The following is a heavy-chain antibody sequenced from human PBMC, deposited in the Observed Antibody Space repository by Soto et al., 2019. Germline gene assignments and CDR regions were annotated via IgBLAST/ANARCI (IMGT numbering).Heavy chain of an antibody. V-gene: IGHV3-23*01. J-gene: IGHJ2*01. D-gene: IGHD3-22*01. Sequence: EVQLLESGGGLVQPGGSLRLSCAASGFTFSSYGMSWVRQAPGKGLEWVSGIRGRGDSPYYADSVAGRFTISKDNSKNTLSLQMNSLRAEDTAVYYCAKIHDYFDSSGYTWYFDLWGRGTLVIVSS. CDR2: IRGRGDSP. CDR3: AKIHDYFDSSGYTWYFDL. CDR1: GFTFSSYG.